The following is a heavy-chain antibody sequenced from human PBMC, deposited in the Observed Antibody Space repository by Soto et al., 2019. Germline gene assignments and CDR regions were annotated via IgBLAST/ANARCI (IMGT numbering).Heavy chain of an antibody. D-gene: IGHD2-2*01. CDR3: SIGSWSAETFDV. CDR2: IIPMVTVT. Sequence: VHLIQSGAEVKKPGSSVKVSCKAAGGTFNTYTLIWVRQAPGHGLEWMGRIIPMVTVTNSAQKFQGRLTPTADKSTGTAFMDLTSLRSDDTAVYYCSIGSWSAETFDVWGQGTMVTVSS. CDR1: GGTFNTYT. V-gene: IGHV1-69*02. J-gene: IGHJ3*01.